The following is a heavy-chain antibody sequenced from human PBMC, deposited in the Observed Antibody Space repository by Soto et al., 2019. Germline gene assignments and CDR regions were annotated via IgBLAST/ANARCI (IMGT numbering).Heavy chain of an antibody. J-gene: IGHJ4*02. D-gene: IGHD6-13*01. CDR2: INPLPTSGST. Sequence: QVQLVQSGAEVKKPGASVKVSCKASGYIFTNYYIHWVRQAPGQGLEWMAIINPLPTSGSTNYAQKFQGRVTVTRDTSTSTVYLELSSLRSDDTGVYYCARDLEAAAYWGQGTLVTVSS. CDR1: GYIFTNYY. V-gene: IGHV1-46*01. CDR3: ARDLEAAAY.